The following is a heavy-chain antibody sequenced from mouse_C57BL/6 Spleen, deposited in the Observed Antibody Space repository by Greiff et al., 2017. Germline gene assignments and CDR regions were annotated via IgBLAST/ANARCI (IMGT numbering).Heavy chain of an antibody. CDR1: GFTFSSYA. Sequence: EVTLVESGGGLVKPGGSLKLSCAASGFTFSSYAMSWVRQTPEKRLEWVATISDGGSYTYYPDNVKGRFTISRDNAKNNLYLQMSHLKSEDTAMYYCATHYYGSSLWYFDVWGTGTTVTVSS. D-gene: IGHD1-1*01. CDR2: ISDGGSYT. V-gene: IGHV5-4*03. CDR3: ATHYYGSSLWYFDV. J-gene: IGHJ1*03.